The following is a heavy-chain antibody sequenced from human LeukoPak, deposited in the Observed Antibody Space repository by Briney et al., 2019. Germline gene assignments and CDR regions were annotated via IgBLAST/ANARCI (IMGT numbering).Heavy chain of an antibody. CDR1: GVSFSGYY. V-gene: IGHV4-34*01. Sequence: SETLSLTCAGYGVSFSGYYWNWLRQPPGKGLEWIGEINHSGSTNYNPSLKSRVTISVDTSKNQFSLKLSSVTAADTAVYYCARGARWLRVYGMDVWGQGTTVTVSS. CDR2: INHSGST. J-gene: IGHJ6*02. D-gene: IGHD5-12*01. CDR3: ARGARWLRVYGMDV.